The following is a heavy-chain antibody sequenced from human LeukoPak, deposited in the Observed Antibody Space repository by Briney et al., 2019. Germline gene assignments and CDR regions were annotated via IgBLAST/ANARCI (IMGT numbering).Heavy chain of an antibody. CDR2: ISGSGGST. Sequence: GGSLRLSCAASGFTFSSYAMSWVRQAPGKGLEWVSAISGSGGSTYYADSVKGRFTISRDNSKNTLYLQMNSLRAEDTAVYYCAKGPPTEYYDFWSGYPALFDYWGQGTLVTVSS. CDR1: GFTFSSYA. V-gene: IGHV3-23*01. D-gene: IGHD3-3*01. J-gene: IGHJ4*02. CDR3: AKGPPTEYYDFWSGYPALFDY.